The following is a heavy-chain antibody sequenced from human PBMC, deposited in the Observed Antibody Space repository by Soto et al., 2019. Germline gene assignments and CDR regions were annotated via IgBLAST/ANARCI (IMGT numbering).Heavy chain of an antibody. V-gene: IGHV1-69*08. Sequence: QVQLVQSGAEVKKPGSSVKVSCKASGGTFSSYTISWVRQAPGQGLEWMGRIIPILGIANYAQKFQGRVTLTADKSTSTAYMELSSLRSEDTAVYYCARDWDDYGVYHGGKVFDYWGQGTLVTVSS. CDR3: ARDWDDYGVYHGGKVFDY. J-gene: IGHJ4*02. CDR1: GGTFSSYT. D-gene: IGHD4-17*01. CDR2: IIPILGIA.